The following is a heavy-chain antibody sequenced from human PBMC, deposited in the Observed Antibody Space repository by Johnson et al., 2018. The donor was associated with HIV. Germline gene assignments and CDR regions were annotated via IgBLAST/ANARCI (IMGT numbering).Heavy chain of an antibody. V-gene: IGHV3-20*04. CDR2: INWNGGNT. Sequence: VQLVESGGGVVQPGRSLRLSCAASGFTFSSYAMHWVSQVPGKGLEWVSDINWNGGNTGYVDHVKGRFPSSRANAKKSLYLQMNSLRAEDTALYYCARDRRYYGSGSYGGAFDIWGQGTMVTVSS. CDR3: ARDRRYYGSGSYGGAFDI. D-gene: IGHD3-10*01. J-gene: IGHJ3*02. CDR1: GFTFSSYA.